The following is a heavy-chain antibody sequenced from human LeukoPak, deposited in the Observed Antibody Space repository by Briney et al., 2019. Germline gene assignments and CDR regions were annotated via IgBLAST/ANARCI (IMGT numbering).Heavy chain of an antibody. Sequence: PGGSLRLSCAASGFTFSSYAMSWVRQAPGKGLEWVSAISGSGGSTYYADSVKGRFTISRDNSKNTLYLQMNSLRAEDTAVYYCAKDHTRGYYYDSSGYYTCWGQGTLVTVSS. CDR2: ISGSGGST. V-gene: IGHV3-23*01. CDR3: AKDHTRGYYYDSSGYYTC. D-gene: IGHD3-22*01. J-gene: IGHJ4*02. CDR1: GFTFSSYA.